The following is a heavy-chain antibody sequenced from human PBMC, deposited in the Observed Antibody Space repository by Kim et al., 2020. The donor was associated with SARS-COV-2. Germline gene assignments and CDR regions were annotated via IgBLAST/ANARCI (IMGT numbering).Heavy chain of an antibody. V-gene: IGHV1-3*01. CDR3: ARPSEGVATIGLGYGMDV. Sequence: ASVKVSCKASGYTFTSYAMHWVRQAPGQRLEWMGWINAGNGNTKYSQKFQGRVTITRDTSASTAYMELSSLRSEDTAVYYCARPSEGVATIGLGYGMDVWGQGTTVTVSS. CDR2: INAGNGNT. D-gene: IGHD5-12*01. CDR1: GYTFTSYA. J-gene: IGHJ6*02.